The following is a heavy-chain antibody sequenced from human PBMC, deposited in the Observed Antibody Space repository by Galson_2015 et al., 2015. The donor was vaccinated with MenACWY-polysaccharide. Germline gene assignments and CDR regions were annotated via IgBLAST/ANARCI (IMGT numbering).Heavy chain of an antibody. Sequence: SETLSLTCAVSGYSISSGYYWGWIRQPPGKGLEWIGSIYHSGSTYYNPSLKSRVTKSVDTSKNQFSLKLSSVTAADTAVYYCARDEKYSGSFYILYWGQGTLVTVSS. CDR1: GYSISSGYY. CDR2: IYHSGST. CDR3: ARDEKYSGSFYILY. J-gene: IGHJ4*02. V-gene: IGHV4-38-2*02. D-gene: IGHD1-26*01.